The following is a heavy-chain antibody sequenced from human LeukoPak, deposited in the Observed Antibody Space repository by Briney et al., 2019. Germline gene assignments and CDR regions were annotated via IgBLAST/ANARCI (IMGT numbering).Heavy chain of an antibody. D-gene: IGHD5-24*01. CDR2: INHSGST. CDR1: GGSFSGYY. CDR3: ARAVRQRWLQLSGYFDY. V-gene: IGHV4-34*01. J-gene: IGHJ4*02. Sequence: PSETLSLTCAVYGGSFSGYYWSWIRQPPGKGLEWIGEINHSGSTNYNPSLKSRVTTSVDTSKNQFSLKLSSVTAADTAVYYCARAVRQRWLQLSGYFDYWGQGTLVTVSS.